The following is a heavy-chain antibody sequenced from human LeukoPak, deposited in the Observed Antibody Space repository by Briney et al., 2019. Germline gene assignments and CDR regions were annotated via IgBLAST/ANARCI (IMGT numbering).Heavy chain of an antibody. CDR1: GFTFSSYT. Sequence: PGGSLRLSCSASGFTFSSYTMHWVRQAPGKGLEYVSGIATNGGSTYYADAVKGRFTISRDNSKSTLYLQMSSLRVEDTAVYYCMKHLRGDPFDNWGQRTLVTVSS. D-gene: IGHD3-10*01. J-gene: IGHJ4*02. CDR3: MKHLRGDPFDN. CDR2: IATNGGST. V-gene: IGHV3-64D*06.